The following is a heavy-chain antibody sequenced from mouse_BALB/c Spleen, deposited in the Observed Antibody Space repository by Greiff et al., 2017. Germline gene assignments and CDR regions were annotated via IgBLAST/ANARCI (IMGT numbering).Heavy chain of an antibody. Sequence: EVKVVESGGGLVKPGGSLKLSCAASGFTFSSYAMSWVRQTPEKRLEWVASISSGGSTYYPDSVKGRFTISRDNARNILYLQMSSLRSEDTAMYYCAREILTYFDYWGQGTTLTVSS. CDR2: ISSGGST. J-gene: IGHJ2*01. V-gene: IGHV5-6-5*01. CDR3: AREILTYFDY. CDR1: GFTFSSYA.